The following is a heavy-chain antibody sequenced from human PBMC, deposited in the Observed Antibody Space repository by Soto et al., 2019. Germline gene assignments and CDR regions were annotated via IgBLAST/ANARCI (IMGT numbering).Heavy chain of an antibody. Sequence: PGGSLRLSXAASGFTFSSYAMSWVRQAPGKGLEWVSAISGSGGSTYYADSVKGRFTISRDNSKNTLYLQMNSLRAEDTAVYYCAKDLPWRSVAAAGPYWGQGTLVTVSS. CDR3: AKDLPWRSVAAAGPY. D-gene: IGHD6-13*01. CDR2: ISGSGGST. CDR1: GFTFSSYA. V-gene: IGHV3-23*01. J-gene: IGHJ4*02.